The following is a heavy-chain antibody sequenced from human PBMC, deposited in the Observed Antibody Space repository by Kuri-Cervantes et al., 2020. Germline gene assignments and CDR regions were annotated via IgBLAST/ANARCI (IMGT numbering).Heavy chain of an antibody. CDR3: ARGGVAGKYYFDY. D-gene: IGHD6-19*01. J-gene: IGHJ4*02. CDR1: GGTFSAYY. CDR2: INHSGRT. Sequence: SETLSLTCAVHGGTFSAYYWSWIRQPPGKGLEWIGEINHSGRTISNPSLKSRVTMSMDMSNKQFSLKLSSVTAADTAVYYCARGGVAGKYYFDYWGQGTLVTVSS. V-gene: IGHV4-34*01.